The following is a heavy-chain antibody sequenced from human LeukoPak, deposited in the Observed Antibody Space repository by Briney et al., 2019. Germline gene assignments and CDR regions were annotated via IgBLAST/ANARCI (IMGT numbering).Heavy chain of an antibody. Sequence: ASVKVSCKTSGYTFTNYGISWVRQATGQGLEWMGWISAYSDNTNYAQKFQGRVTMNSDTSTSTAYMEMRSLISDDTAVYYCARDCIGCHGFDYWGQGTLVTVSS. D-gene: IGHD2-15*01. CDR3: ARDCIGCHGFDY. V-gene: IGHV1-18*01. CDR2: ISAYSDNT. J-gene: IGHJ4*02. CDR1: GYTFTNYG.